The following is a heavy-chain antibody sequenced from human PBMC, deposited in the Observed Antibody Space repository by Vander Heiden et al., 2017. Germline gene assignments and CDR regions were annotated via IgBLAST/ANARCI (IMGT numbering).Heavy chain of an antibody. D-gene: IGHD5-12*01. CDR3: ARGDGYTLDY. Sequence: QVHLVQSGAEVKKPGASVKVSCKASGYTFTSYYMHWVRQAPGQGREWMGIINPSGGSIRYAQNFQGRVTMTRDTSTSTVYMELSSLRSEDTAVYYCARGDGYTLDYWGQGTLVTVSS. J-gene: IGHJ4*02. V-gene: IGHV1-46*01. CDR1: GYTFTSYY. CDR2: INPSGGSI.